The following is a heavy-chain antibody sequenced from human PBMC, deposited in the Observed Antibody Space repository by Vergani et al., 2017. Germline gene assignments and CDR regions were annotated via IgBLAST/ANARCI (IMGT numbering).Heavy chain of an antibody. CDR1: GFTFIMHA. CDR3: AKVRPFLGGSYFSSALDY. CDR2: LSASDRRT. Sequence: EVQLLESGGDLVQPGGSLRLSCAASGFTFIMHAMSWVRQAPGKGLEWVSTLSASDRRTHYADSVKGRFTISRDNSKNTLFLHMNSLRPEDTAVYYCAKVRPFLGGSYFSSALDYWGQGTLVTVSS. D-gene: IGHD1-26*01. V-gene: IGHV3-23*01. J-gene: IGHJ4*02.